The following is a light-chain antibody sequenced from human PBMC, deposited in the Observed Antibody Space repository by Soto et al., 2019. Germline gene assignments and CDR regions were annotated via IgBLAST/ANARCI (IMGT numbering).Light chain of an antibody. CDR3: FSYTSSGTYV. CDR2: GNG. CDR1: SSSIGAGYE. V-gene: IGLV1-40*01. Sequence: QSVLTQPPSVSGAPGQRVTISCSGTSSSIGAGYEVHWYHQLPGTAPKLVVSGNGNRPSGVPDRLSASKSGTSASLAITGLQAEDETDYYCFSYTSSGTYVFGTGTKVTVL. J-gene: IGLJ1*01.